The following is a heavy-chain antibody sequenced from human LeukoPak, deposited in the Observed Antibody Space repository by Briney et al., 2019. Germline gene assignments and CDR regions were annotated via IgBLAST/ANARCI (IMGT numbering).Heavy chain of an antibody. CDR1: GGSISSGSYY. J-gene: IGHJ3*02. Sequence: SETLSLTCTVSGGSISSGSYYWSWIRQPAGKGLEWIGRIYTSGSTNYNPSLKSRVTISVDKSKSQFSLKLSSVTAADTAVYYCAGEDIAAAHSIWGQGTMVTVSS. CDR3: AGEDIAAAHSI. V-gene: IGHV4-61*02. D-gene: IGHD6-13*01. CDR2: IYTSGST.